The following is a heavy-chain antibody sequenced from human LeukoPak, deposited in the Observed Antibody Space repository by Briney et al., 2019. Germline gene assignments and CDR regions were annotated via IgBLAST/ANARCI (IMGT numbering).Heavy chain of an antibody. D-gene: IGHD4-23*01. CDR1: GFTFSSYW. J-gene: IGHJ4*02. V-gene: IGHV3-7*02. Sequence: GGSLRLSCAASGFTFSSYWMSWVRLPPGKGLEWVADIRGDGNEEFLVDSLKGRFTISRDNAKNSLYLQMNSLRPEDTAVYFCARFCPGGNCFDNWGQGALVTVSS. CDR3: ARFCPGGNCFDN. CDR2: IRGDGNEE.